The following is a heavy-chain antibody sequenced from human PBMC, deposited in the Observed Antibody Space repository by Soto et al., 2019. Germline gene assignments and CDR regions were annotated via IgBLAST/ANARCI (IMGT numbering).Heavy chain of an antibody. D-gene: IGHD3-22*01. V-gene: IGHV3-33*01. CDR3: AGAVIGAITQLGWFDP. CDR1: GFSFNNYG. Sequence: QVQLVESGGGVVQPGTSLRLSCTASGFSFNNYGIHWVRQAPGKGLEWVAVIWPAGNIKYYQDSVKGRVTISRDNSKNTLYLQRNSLRAVDTTVYDGAGAVIGAITQLGWFDPWGQGTLVTVSS. CDR2: IWPAGNIK. J-gene: IGHJ5*02.